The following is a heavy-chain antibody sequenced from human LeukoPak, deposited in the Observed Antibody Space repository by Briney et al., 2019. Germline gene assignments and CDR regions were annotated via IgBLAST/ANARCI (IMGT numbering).Heavy chain of an antibody. V-gene: IGHV4-38-2*02. CDR2: IYHSGST. CDR1: GYSISSGYY. J-gene: IGHJ4*02. Sequence: SETLSLTCTASGYSISSGYYWGWIRQPPGKGLEWIGSIYHSGSTYDNPSLKSRVTMSVDTSKNQFSLKLSSVTAADTAVYYCARVPTVAFFDYWGQGTLVTVSS. D-gene: IGHD4-23*01. CDR3: ARVPTVAFFDY.